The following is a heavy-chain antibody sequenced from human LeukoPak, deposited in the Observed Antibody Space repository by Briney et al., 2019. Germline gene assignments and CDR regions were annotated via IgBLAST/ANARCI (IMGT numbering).Heavy chain of an antibody. V-gene: IGHV3-48*04. D-gene: IGHD2-2*01. CDR3: ARVQCSSTSCYPNDAFDI. J-gene: IGHJ3*02. Sequence: GGSLRLSCAASGFTFSSYSMNWVRQAPGKGLEWVSYISSSSSTIYYADSVKGRFTISRDNAKNSLYLQMNSLRAEDTALYHCARVQCSSTSCYPNDAFDIWGQGTMVTVSS. CDR2: ISSSSSTI. CDR1: GFTFSSYS.